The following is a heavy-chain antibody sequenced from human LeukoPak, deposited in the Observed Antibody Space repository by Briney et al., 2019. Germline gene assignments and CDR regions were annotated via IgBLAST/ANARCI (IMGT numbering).Heavy chain of an antibody. D-gene: IGHD5-18*01. J-gene: IGHJ5*02. Sequence: SETLCLTCTVSGGAISSSSYYWGCARQPPGKGLEWVGRIYDSGTTYYNPSLNGRTTISVHTSKNHFSLMLSCVTAARPAVYFCSIELRWIQLWRNWFDPWGQGNLVTVSS. CDR2: IYDSGTT. CDR1: GGAISSSSYY. CDR3: SIELRWIQLWRNWFDP. V-gene: IGHV4-39*07.